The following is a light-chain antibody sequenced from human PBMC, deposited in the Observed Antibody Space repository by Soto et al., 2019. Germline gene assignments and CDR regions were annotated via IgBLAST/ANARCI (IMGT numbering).Light chain of an antibody. V-gene: IGKV2D-29*02. Sequence: DVVMTQTPLSLSVAPGQPASISCKSSQSLLHITGETFLFWYLQKPGQSPQLLIYEASTRVSGVPARFSGSGSVTDFTLEISRVETDDVGIYYCMQSTQLPPTFGQGTRLGIE. CDR1: QSLLHITGETF. CDR3: MQSTQLPPT. J-gene: IGKJ5*01. CDR2: EAS.